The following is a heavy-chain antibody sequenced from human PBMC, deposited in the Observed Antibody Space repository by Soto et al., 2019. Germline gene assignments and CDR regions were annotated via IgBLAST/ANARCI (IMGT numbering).Heavy chain of an antibody. CDR3: ARTKGGYCGGGTCPHDY. CDR2: LYFSGIT. CDR1: GGSISSSSYF. Sequence: QLQLQESGPGLVKPSETLSLTCTVSGGSISSSSYFWGWIRQPPGKGLEWIGTLYFSGITYYNPSLKSRVTISVDTSKTHLSLNLSSVTAADTAVYYCARTKGGYCGGGTCPHDYWGQGTLVTVSS. V-gene: IGHV4-39*02. D-gene: IGHD2-15*01. J-gene: IGHJ4*02.